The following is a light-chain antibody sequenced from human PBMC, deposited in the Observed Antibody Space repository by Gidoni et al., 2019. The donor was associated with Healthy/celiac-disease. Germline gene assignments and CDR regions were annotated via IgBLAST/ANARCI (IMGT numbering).Light chain of an antibody. CDR2: SAS. CDR1: QDISSY. Sequence: DIQLTQSPSFLSASVGDRVTITCRASQDISSYLAWYQQKPGRSPNLLIYSASTLQSGVPSRCSGSGAGTAFTLTISSLQPEDSATYYCQQFNSYPRTFXXXTKVEVK. V-gene: IGKV1-9*01. CDR3: QQFNSYPRT. J-gene: IGKJ1*01.